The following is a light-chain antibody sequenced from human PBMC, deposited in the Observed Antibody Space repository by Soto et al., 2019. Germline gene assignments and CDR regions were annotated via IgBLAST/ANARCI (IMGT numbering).Light chain of an antibody. J-gene: IGKJ2*01. CDR1: QSVTTY. CDR3: QHRGNWPRT. V-gene: IGKV3-11*01. Sequence: EIVLTQSPATLSLSPGERATLSCRASQSVTTYLSWYQQKPGQAPRLLIYDASNRATDIPARFSGSGSGTDFTLTISSLEPEDFAVYYCQHRGNWPRTFGQGPKLEIQ. CDR2: DAS.